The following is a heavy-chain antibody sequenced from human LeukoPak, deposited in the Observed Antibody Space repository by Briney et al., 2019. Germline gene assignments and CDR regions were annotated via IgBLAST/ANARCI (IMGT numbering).Heavy chain of an antibody. CDR3: AAQWDGGTGAFDI. V-gene: IGHV3-66*01. CDR2: IYSGRGT. D-gene: IGHD1-26*01. J-gene: IGHJ3*02. CDR1: GFSFSSYN. Sequence: TGGSLRLSCAASGFSFSSYNMNWVRQAPGKGLEWVAVIYSGRGTNYADSVKGRLTISRDNSKNTLYLQMNSLRAEDTAVYYCAAQWDGGTGAFDIWGQGTMVTVSS.